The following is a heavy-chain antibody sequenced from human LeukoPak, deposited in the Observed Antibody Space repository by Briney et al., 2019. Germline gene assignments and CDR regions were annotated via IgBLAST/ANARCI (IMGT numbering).Heavy chain of an antibody. CDR2: VSPKTGKS. D-gene: IGHD6-19*01. V-gene: IGHV1-18*01. CDR3: ARIAVTGSSLLYYFDN. Sequence: ASVRVSCEASGYTLSGNDISWVRQAPGQGLEWVGWVSPKTGKSNYGQKIQDRVTLTSDTSTNTAYMELKSLTSDDTAVYICARIAVTGSSLLYYFDNWGQGTLVIVSS. J-gene: IGHJ4*02. CDR1: GYTLSGND.